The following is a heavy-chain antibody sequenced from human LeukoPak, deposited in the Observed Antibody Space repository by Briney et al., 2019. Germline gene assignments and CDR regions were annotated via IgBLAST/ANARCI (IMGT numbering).Heavy chain of an antibody. CDR3: ASQRWLQFVFDY. Sequence: EESLRISCKGSGYSFTSYWISWVRQMPGKGLEWMGRIDPSDSYTNYSPSFQGHVTISADKSISTAYLQWSSLKASDTAMYYCASQRWLQFVFDYWGQGTLVTVSS. CDR1: GYSFTSYW. J-gene: IGHJ4*02. CDR2: IDPSDSYT. V-gene: IGHV5-10-1*01. D-gene: IGHD5-24*01.